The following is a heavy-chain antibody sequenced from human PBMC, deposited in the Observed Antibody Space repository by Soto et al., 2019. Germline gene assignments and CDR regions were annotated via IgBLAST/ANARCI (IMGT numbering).Heavy chain of an antibody. V-gene: IGHV4-59*01. CDR3: ARRDGGNFDY. CDR1: GGSIRSYY. CDR2: IYYSGST. Sequence: SETLSLTCTVSGGSIRSYYWSWIRQPPGKGLEWIGYIYYSGSTNYNPSLKSRVTISVDTSKNQFSLKLSSLTAADTAVYYCARRDGGNFDYWGQGTLVNVSS. D-gene: IGHD1-26*01. J-gene: IGHJ4*02.